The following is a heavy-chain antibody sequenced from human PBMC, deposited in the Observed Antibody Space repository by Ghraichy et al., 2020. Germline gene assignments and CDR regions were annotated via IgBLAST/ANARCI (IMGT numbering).Heavy chain of an antibody. Sequence: GGSLRLSCAASGFTLNSYNMTWVRQAPGKGLECVAYISGCSNMLYEDSGKGRFTVSRDYDRNSLYLQMILLRAEDTAVYYCARGSRGRALFDYWGQGSLVTVSS. CDR3: ARGSRGRALFDY. V-gene: IGHV3-69-1*01. CDR1: GFTLNSYN. CDR2: ISGCSNM. D-gene: IGHD3-16*01. J-gene: IGHJ4*02.